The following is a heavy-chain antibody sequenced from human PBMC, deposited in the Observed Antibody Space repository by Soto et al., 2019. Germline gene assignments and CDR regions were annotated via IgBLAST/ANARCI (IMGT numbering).Heavy chain of an antibody. CDR1: GGTFSSYT. D-gene: IGHD5-12*01. J-gene: IGHJ4*02. V-gene: IGHV1-69*02. CDR2: IIPILGIA. CDR3: ARGSRGYSVYERFDY. Sequence: QVQLVRSGAEVKKPGSSVKVSCKASGGTFSSYTISWVRQAPGQGLEWMGRIIPILGIANYAQKFQGRVTITADKSTSTAYMELSSLRSEDTAVYYCARGSRGYSVYERFDYWGQGTLVTVSS.